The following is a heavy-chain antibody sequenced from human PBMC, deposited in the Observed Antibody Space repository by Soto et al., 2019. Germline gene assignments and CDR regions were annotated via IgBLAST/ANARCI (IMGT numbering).Heavy chain of an antibody. J-gene: IGHJ4*02. V-gene: IGHV4-61*01. CDR1: GGSVSSTSYY. D-gene: IGHD1-26*01. Sequence: SETLSLTCTVSGGSVSSTSYYWTWIRQPPGKGLEWIGYIHYSGSTNYNPSLKSRVAMSVDTSKNHFSLKLSSVTAADTAVYYCARAWEHLSIDYWGPGALVTVSS. CDR2: IHYSGST. CDR3: ARAWEHLSIDY.